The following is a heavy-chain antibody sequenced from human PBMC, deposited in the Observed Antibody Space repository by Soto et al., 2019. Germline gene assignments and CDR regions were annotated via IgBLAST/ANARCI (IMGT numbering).Heavy chain of an antibody. J-gene: IGHJ3*02. V-gene: IGHV4-59*01. CDR1: GGSISSYY. Sequence: SETLSLTCTVSGGSISSYYWSWIRQPPGKGLEWIGYIYYSGSTNYNPSLKSRVTISVDTSKNQFSLKLSSVTAADTAVYYCARTSTTSYGDPAFGAFDIWGQGTMVTVSS. CDR3: ARTSTTSYGDPAFGAFDI. CDR2: IYYSGST. D-gene: IGHD4-17*01.